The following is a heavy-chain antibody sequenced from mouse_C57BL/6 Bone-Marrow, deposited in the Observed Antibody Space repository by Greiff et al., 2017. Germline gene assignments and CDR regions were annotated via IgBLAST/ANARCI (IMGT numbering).Heavy chain of an antibody. CDR2: IDPETGGT. CDR3: TNYYGSSYPYYFDY. J-gene: IGHJ2*01. D-gene: IGHD1-1*01. V-gene: IGHV1-15*01. CDR1: GYTFTDYE. Sequence: VQLQQSGAELVRPGASVTLSCKASGYTFTDYEMHWVKQTPVHGLEWIGAIDPETGGTASNQKFKGKAILTADKSSSTAYMELRSLTSEDSAVYYCTNYYGSSYPYYFDYWGQGTTLTVSS.